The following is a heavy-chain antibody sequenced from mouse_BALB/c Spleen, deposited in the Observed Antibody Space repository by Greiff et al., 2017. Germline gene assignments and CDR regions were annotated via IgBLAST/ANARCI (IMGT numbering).Heavy chain of an antibody. D-gene: IGHD2-3*01. CDR2: FYPGSGSI. J-gene: IGHJ3*01. CDR1: GYTFTEYS. Sequence: QVQLQQSGAELVKPGASVKLSCTASGYTFTEYSIHWVKQRSGQGLEWIGWFYPGSGSIKYNEKFKDKATLTADKSSSTVYMELSRLTSEDSAVYAGERREDDGYSPSALDYWGQGTLVTVSA. CDR3: ERREDDGYSPSALDY. V-gene: IGHV1-62-2*01.